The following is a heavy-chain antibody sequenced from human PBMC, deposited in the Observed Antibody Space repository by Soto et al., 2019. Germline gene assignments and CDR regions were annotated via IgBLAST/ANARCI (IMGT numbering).Heavy chain of an antibody. D-gene: IGHD3-3*01. V-gene: IGHV4-4*02. CDR1: GGTFSIYA. CDR3: ARSLYYDFWSGYLAYYYYMDV. CDR2: IYHSGST. Sequence: SCTASGGTFSIYAISWVRQPPGKGLEWIGEIYHSGSTNYNPSLKSRVTISVDKSKNQFSLKLSSVTAADTAVYYCARSLYYDFWSGYLAYYYYMDVWGKGTTVTVSS. J-gene: IGHJ6*03.